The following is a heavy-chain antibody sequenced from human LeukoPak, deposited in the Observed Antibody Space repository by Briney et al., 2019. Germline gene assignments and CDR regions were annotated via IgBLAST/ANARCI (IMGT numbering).Heavy chain of an antibody. CDR2: TSYSGST. CDR1: GGSISSSSCF. J-gene: IGHJ5*02. D-gene: IGHD4-17*01. V-gene: IGHV4-39*07. CDR3: ARGLGRVTTVIRGFDP. Sequence: PSETLSLTCTVSGGSISSSSCFWGWFRQPPGQGLEWIGSTSYSGSTYYNPSLKSRVTISVDTSKNQFSLKLSSVTAADTAVYYCARGLGRVTTVIRGFDPWGQGTLVTVSS.